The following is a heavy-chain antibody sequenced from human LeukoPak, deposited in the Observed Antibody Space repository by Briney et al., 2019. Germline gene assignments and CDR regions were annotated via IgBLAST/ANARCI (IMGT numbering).Heavy chain of an antibody. D-gene: IGHD2-2*01. Sequence: SETLSLTCTVSGGSISSYYWSWIRQPPGKGLEWIGYIYYSGSTNYNPSLKSRVTISVDTSKNQFPLKLSSVTAADTAVYYCARQRGLGYCSSTSCPGLHMDVWGKGTTVTVSS. CDR3: ARQRGLGYCSSTSCPGLHMDV. CDR1: GGSISSYY. V-gene: IGHV4-59*08. CDR2: IYYSGST. J-gene: IGHJ6*03.